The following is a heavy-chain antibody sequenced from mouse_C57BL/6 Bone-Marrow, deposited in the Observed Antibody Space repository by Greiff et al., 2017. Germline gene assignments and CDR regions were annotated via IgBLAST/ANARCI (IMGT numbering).Heavy chain of an antibody. CDR1: GYTFTDYY. V-gene: IGHV1-26*01. D-gene: IGHD2-13*01. J-gene: IGHJ4*01. CDR3: ARRIYYGDERAMDY. Sequence: EVQLQQSGPELVKPGASVKISCKASGYTFTDYYMNWVKQSHGKSLEWIGDINPNNGGTSYNQKFKGKATLTVGKSSSTAYMELRSLTSEDTAVYDCARRIYYGDERAMDYWGQGTSVAVSA. CDR2: INPNNGGT.